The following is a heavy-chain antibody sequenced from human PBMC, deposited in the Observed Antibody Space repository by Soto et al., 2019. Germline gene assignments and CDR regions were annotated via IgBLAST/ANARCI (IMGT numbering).Heavy chain of an antibody. CDR3: ARDQHIVVVTAIRLPGY. CDR1: GYTFTSYY. V-gene: IGHV1-46*01. Sequence: ASVKVSCKASGYTFTSYYMHWVRQAPGQGLEWMGIINPSGGSTSYAQKFQGRVTMTRDTSTSTVYMELSSLRSEDTAVYYCARDQHIVVVTAIRLPGYWGQGTLVTV. J-gene: IGHJ4*02. D-gene: IGHD2-21*02. CDR2: INPSGGST.